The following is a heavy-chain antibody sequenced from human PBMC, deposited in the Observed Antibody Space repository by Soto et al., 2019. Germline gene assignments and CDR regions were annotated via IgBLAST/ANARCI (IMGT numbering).Heavy chain of an antibody. Sequence: SLKLSCAASGFPFSSYAMHWVLEAPGTGLERVAVISYDGSNKYYVDSVKGRFTLSRDNSKNTLYLQMNSLRADDTAVYYCARDQGTTMAREEYDGVDVCGQGTTVTVFS. CDR2: ISYDGSNK. CDR1: GFPFSSYA. J-gene: IGHJ6*02. CDR3: ARDQGTTMAREEYDGVDV. D-gene: IGHD5-18*01. V-gene: IGHV3-30-3*01.